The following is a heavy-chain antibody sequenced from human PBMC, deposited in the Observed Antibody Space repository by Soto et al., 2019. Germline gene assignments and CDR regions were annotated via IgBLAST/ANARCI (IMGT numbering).Heavy chain of an antibody. D-gene: IGHD2-2*01. CDR2: IIPILGIA. V-gene: IGHV1-69*08. J-gene: IGHJ6*02. CDR1: GGTFSSYT. CDR3: AREDIVVPTTDYYYYGMDV. Sequence: QVQLVQSGAEVKKPGSSVKVSCKASGGTFSSYTISWVRQAPGQGLEWMGRIIPILGIANYAQKFQGRVTITADKSTSTAYTELSSLRSEDTAVYYCAREDIVVPTTDYYYYGMDVWGQGTTVTVSS.